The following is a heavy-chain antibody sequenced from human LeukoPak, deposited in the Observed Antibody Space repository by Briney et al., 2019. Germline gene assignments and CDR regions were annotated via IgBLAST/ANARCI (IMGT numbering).Heavy chain of an antibody. CDR2: VNPSGGST. V-gene: IGHV1-46*01. Sequence: GASVKVSCKASGCTFTSYYLHWVRQAPGQGLEWMGMVNPSGGSTSYAQKFQGRVTITRDTSTTTVYMELSSLRSDDTAVFYCARRHKHYYQIDYWGQGTLVTVSS. CDR1: GCTFTSYY. J-gene: IGHJ4*02. D-gene: IGHD1-26*01. CDR3: ARRHKHYYQIDY.